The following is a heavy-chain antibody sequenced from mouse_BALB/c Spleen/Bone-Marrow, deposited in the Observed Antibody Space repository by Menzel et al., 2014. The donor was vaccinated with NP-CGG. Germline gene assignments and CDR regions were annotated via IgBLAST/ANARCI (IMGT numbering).Heavy chain of an antibody. V-gene: IGHV5-6*02. CDR1: GFTFSSYG. Sequence: EVKVEESGGDLVKPGGSLKLSCAASGFTFSSYGMSWVRQTPDKRLEWVATISSGGSYTYYPDGVKGRFTIPRDNAKNTLYLQMSSLKSEDTAMYYCARQTYYDYDGYFDYWGQGTTLTVSS. D-gene: IGHD2-4*01. J-gene: IGHJ2*01. CDR2: ISSGGSYT. CDR3: ARQTYYDYDGYFDY.